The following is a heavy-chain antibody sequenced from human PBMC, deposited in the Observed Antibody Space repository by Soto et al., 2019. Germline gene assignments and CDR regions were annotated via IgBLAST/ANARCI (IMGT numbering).Heavy chain of an antibody. D-gene: IGHD2-21*02. V-gene: IGHV3-53*04. J-gene: IGHJ3*02. Sequence: EVQLVESGGDLVQPGGSLRLSCVASGFSVNSGYMNWVRQAPGKGPQWVSVIYRGGTTYQPDSVKGRFTISRDDSKNALYLQMNSLRPEDTAVYYCARANDFNAFDIWGPWTMVTVSS. CDR3: ARANDFNAFDI. CDR1: GFSVNSGY. CDR2: IYRGGTT.